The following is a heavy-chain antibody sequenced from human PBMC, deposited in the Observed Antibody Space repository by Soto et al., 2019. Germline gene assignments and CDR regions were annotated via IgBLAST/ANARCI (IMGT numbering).Heavy chain of an antibody. V-gene: IGHV4-61*01. CDR2: IYYSGST. J-gene: IGHJ5*02. Sequence: SETLSLTCTVSGGSVSSGSYYWSWIRQPPGKGLEWIGYIYYSGSTNYNPSLKSRVTISVDTSKNQFSLKLSSVTAADAAVYYCARESAVITTGITGFDPWGQGTLVTVSS. CDR1: GGSVSSGSYY. D-gene: IGHD3-22*01. CDR3: ARESAVITTGITGFDP.